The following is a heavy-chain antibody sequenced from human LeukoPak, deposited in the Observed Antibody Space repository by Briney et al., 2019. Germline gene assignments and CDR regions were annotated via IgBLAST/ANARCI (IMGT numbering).Heavy chain of an antibody. D-gene: IGHD5-18*01. J-gene: IGHJ4*02. CDR1: GGSISSYY. CDR3: ARGGYSDYFDY. CDR2: IYYSGST. Sequence: SETLCLTCTVSGGSISSYYWSWIRQPPGKGLEWIGYIYYSGSTNYNPSLKSRVTISVDTSKNQFSLKLSSVTAADTAVYYCARGGYSDYFDYWGQGTLVTVSS. V-gene: IGHV4-59*08.